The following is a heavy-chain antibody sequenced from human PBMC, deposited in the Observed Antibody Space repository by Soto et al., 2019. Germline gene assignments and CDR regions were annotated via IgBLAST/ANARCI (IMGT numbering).Heavy chain of an antibody. V-gene: IGHV4-34*01. D-gene: IGHD2-2*01. J-gene: IGHJ6*02. CDR3: ARDPSIVLVPAATYYYYYYGMDV. Sequence: PSETLSLTCAVYGGSFSGYSWTWIRQPPGTGLEWIGEINHSGSTNYNPSLKSRVTIKVDTSKSQFSLKLTSVTAEDTAVYYCARDPSIVLVPAATYYYYYYGMDVWGQGTTVTVSS. CDR1: GGSFSGYS. CDR2: INHSGST.